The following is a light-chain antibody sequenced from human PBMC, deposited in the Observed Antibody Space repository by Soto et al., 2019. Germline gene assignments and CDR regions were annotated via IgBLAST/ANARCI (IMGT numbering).Light chain of an antibody. CDR2: DNN. V-gene: IGLV1-51*01. CDR3: GTWDSSMSAGL. CDR1: SSNIGNNY. J-gene: IGLJ1*01. Sequence: QSVLTQPPSVSAAPGQKVTISCSGSSSNIGNNYVSWYQQLPGTAPKLLIYDNNKRPSGIPDRFSGSKSGTSATLGITGLQTGDEADYYCGTWDSSMSAGLFGNGTKVTVL.